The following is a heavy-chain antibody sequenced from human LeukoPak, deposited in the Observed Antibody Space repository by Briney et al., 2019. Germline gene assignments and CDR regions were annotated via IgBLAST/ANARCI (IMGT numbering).Heavy chain of an antibody. CDR2: ISGSGGST. Sequence: GGSLRLSCAASGFTFTSYAMSWVRQAPGNGREWVSAISGSGGSTYYADSVKGRFTISRDNSKNTLYLQMNSLRAEDTAVYYCAREFITIFGVVIMQDAFDIWGQGTMVTVSS. CDR1: GFTFTSYA. V-gene: IGHV3-23*01. D-gene: IGHD3-3*01. J-gene: IGHJ3*02. CDR3: AREFITIFGVVIMQDAFDI.